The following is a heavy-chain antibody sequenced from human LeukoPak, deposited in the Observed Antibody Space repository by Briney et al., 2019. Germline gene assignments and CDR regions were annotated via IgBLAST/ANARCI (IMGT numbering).Heavy chain of an antibody. CDR3: ARDSRGGYRLSGMDV. CDR1: GYTFTAYY. D-gene: IGHD3-16*01. J-gene: IGHJ6*02. V-gene: IGHV1-2*02. CDR2: INPNSGGT. Sequence: ASVKVSCKASGYTFTAYYMHWVRQAPGQGLEWMGWINPNSGGTNYAQKFQGRVTMTRGTSISTAYMELSRLRSDDTAVYYCARDSRGGYRLSGMDVGGQGPTVPVPS.